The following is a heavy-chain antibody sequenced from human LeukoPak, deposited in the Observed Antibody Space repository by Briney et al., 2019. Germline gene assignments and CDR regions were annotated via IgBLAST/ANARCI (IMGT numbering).Heavy chain of an antibody. D-gene: IGHD4-17*01. CDR2: INHSGST. CDR1: GGSFSGYY. V-gene: IGHV4-34*01. CDR3: YYGDYYFDY. J-gene: IGHJ4*02. Sequence: ASETLSLTCAAYGGSFSGYYWSWIRQPPGKGLEWIGEINHSGSTNYNPSLKSRVTISVDTSKKQFSLKLSSVTAADTAVYYCYYGDYYFDYWGQGTLVTVSS.